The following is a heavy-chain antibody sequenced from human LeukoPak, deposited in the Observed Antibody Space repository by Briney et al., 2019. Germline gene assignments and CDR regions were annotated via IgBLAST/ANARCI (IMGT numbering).Heavy chain of an antibody. Sequence: PGGSLRLSCAASGFIFSSYWMAWVRQAPGKGLEWVSVISNSGGSTDYADSVKGRFTISRDNSKNTLFLQMNSVRAEDTAVYYCAKDLALSQLGKLDYWGQGILVTVSS. J-gene: IGHJ4*02. CDR1: GFIFSSYW. V-gene: IGHV3-23*01. D-gene: IGHD7-27*01. CDR3: AKDLALSQLGKLDY. CDR2: ISNSGGST.